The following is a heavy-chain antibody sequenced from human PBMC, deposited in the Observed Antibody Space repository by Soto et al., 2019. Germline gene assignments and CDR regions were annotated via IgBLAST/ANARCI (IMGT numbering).Heavy chain of an antibody. J-gene: IGHJ4*02. CDR3: ARQDGSALYYFDY. CDR1: GYTFTSYW. V-gene: IGHV5-51*01. Sequence: GESLKISCQGSGYTFTSYWIAWVRQMPGKGLEWMGIISPGDPDTRYSPSFQGQVSISADKSISTAYLQWSSLKASDTAMYYCARQDGSALYYFDYWGQGTLVTVSS. D-gene: IGHD6-19*01. CDR2: ISPGDPDT.